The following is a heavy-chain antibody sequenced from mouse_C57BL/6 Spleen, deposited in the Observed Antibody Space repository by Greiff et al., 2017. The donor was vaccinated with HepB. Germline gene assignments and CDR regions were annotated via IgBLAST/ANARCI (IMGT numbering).Heavy chain of an antibody. V-gene: IGHV8-8*01. J-gene: IGHJ2*01. CDR3: ARISTTVEIPYYFGC. CDR2: IWWDDDK. D-gene: IGHD1-1*01. Sequence: QVQLKESGPGILQPSQTLSLTCSFSGFSLSTFGMGVGWIRQPTGKGLEWLAHIWWDDDKYYNPALKSRLTIAKNTSKNQVFLKIANVDTADTATYNCARISTTVEIPYYFGCWGQGTTLTVSS. CDR1: GFSLSTFGMG.